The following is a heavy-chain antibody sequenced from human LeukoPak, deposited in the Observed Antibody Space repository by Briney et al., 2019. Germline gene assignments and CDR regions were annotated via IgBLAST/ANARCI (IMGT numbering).Heavy chain of an antibody. J-gene: IGHJ4*02. CDR1: GFTFSSYG. CDR3: VRATPVFDY. CDR2: ISSSSSTI. Sequence: GGSLRLSCAASGFTFSSYGMNWVRQAPGKGLEWVSYISSSSSTIYYADSVKGRFSISRDNAKDSLYLHMNSLRVEDTAVYYCVRATPVFDYWGQGTLVTVSS. V-gene: IGHV3-48*01.